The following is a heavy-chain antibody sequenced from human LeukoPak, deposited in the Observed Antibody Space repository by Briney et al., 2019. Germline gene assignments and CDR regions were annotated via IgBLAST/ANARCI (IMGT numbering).Heavy chain of an antibody. D-gene: IGHD3-3*01. CDR3: AGDGLENYNWFDP. V-gene: IGHV1-18*01. Sequence: ASVKVSCKASGYTFTSYDINWVRQAPGQGLEWMGWISAYNGNTNYAQKLQGRVTMTTDTSTSTAYMELRSLRSDDTAVYYCAGDGLENYNWFDPWGQGTLVTVSS. CDR2: ISAYNGNT. CDR1: GYTFTSYD. J-gene: IGHJ5*02.